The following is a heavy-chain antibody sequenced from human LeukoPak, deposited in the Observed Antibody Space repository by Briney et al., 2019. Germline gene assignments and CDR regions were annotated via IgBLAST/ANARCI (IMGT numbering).Heavy chain of an antibody. D-gene: IGHD3-10*01. V-gene: IGHV1-69*01. Sequence: SVKVSCKASGGTFSSYAISWVRQAPGQGLEWMGGIIPIFGTANYAQKFQGRVTITADESTSTAYMELSSPRSEDTAVYYCARGPTRITMVRGAPDYYFDYWGQGTLVTVSS. CDR2: IIPIFGTA. J-gene: IGHJ4*02. CDR1: GGTFSSYA. CDR3: ARGPTRITMVRGAPDYYFDY.